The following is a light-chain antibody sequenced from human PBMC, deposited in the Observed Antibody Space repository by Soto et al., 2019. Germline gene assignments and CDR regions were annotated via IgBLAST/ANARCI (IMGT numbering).Light chain of an antibody. CDR3: QQYGSSPYT. J-gene: IGKJ2*01. V-gene: IGKV3-20*01. CDR2: GAS. Sequence: EIVLTQSPGTLSLSPGEGATLSCRASQSVSSSYLAWYQQKPGQAPRLLIYGASSRATNIPDRFSGSGSGTDFTLTISRLDPEDVAVYYCQQYGSSPYTFGQGTKLEIK. CDR1: QSVSSSY.